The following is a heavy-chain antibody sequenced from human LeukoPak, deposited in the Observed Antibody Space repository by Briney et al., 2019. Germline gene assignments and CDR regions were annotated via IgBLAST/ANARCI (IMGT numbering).Heavy chain of an antibody. CDR1: GYTFTSYG. Sequence: GASVKVSCKASGYTFTSYGISWVRQAPGQGLEWMGWISAYNGNTNYAQKLQGRVTVTTDTSTGTAYMELRSLRSDDTAVYYCARDRHDIVVVPAAYWFDPWGQGTLVTVSS. D-gene: IGHD2-2*01. CDR3: ARDRHDIVVVPAAYWFDP. V-gene: IGHV1-18*01. J-gene: IGHJ5*02. CDR2: ISAYNGNT.